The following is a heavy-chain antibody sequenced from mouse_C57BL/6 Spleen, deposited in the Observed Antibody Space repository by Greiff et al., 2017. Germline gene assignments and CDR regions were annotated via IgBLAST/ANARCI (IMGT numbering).Heavy chain of an antibody. CDR2: IHPNSGST. V-gene: IGHV1-64*01. Sequence: QVQLQQPGAELVKPGASVKLSCKASGYTFTSYWMHWVKQRPGQGLEWIGMIHPNSGSTNYNEKFKSKATLTVDKSSSTAYMQLSSLTSEDSAVYYCARRASDGYFFDYWGQGTTLTVSS. CDR1: GYTFTSYW. D-gene: IGHD2-3*01. J-gene: IGHJ2*01. CDR3: ARRASDGYFFDY.